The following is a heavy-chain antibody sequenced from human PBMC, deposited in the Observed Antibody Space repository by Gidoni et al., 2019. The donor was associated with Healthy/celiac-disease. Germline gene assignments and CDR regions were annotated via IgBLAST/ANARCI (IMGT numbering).Heavy chain of an antibody. CDR1: AFTFSSYE. D-gene: IGHD7-27*01. J-gene: IGHJ4*02. Sequence: EVQLVESGGGLVQPGGSLRLSFPASAFTFSSYEMNWVRQAPGKGLEWVSYSSSSGSTIYDADSVKGRFTIARDNAKNSLYLKMNRMRAEDTAVYYCAREWGTGEDYWGQGTLVTVSS. CDR2: SSSSGSTI. CDR3: AREWGTGEDY. V-gene: IGHV3-48*03.